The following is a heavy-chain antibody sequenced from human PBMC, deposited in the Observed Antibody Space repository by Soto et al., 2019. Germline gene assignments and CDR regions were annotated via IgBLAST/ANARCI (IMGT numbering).Heavy chain of an antibody. Sequence: QVQLQQWGAGLLKPSETLSLSCAVYGASLSGYYWNWIRQPPGKGLEWIGEINQSGSTNYSPSLKTRVTISVDTSKKQFSLRVSSVTAADTAVYYCARRFSGTGRYFDYWGQGALVTVSS. CDR3: ARRFSGTGRYFDY. CDR1: GASLSGYY. J-gene: IGHJ4*02. CDR2: INQSGST. V-gene: IGHV4-34*02. D-gene: IGHD1-1*01.